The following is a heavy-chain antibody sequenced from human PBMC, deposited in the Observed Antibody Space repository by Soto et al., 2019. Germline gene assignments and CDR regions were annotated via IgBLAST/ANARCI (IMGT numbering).Heavy chain of an antibody. V-gene: IGHV3-23*04. CDR2: ISGGGGST. D-gene: IGHD3-3*01. Sequence: DEQLVESGGGSLQPGGSLRLSCAASGFSFRNYAMTWVRQSPGKGLEWVSLISGGGGSTDYADSVKGRFSISRDNSQNMLYLQLKGLRGEDTAVYYCAKLQAGLGRFSVMAAWGQGPMVNVSS. CDR1: GFSFRNYA. J-gene: IGHJ6*01. CDR3: AKLQAGLGRFSVMAA.